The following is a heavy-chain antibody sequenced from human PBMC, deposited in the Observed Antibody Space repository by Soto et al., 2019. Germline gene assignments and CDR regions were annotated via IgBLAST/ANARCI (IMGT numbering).Heavy chain of an antibody. V-gene: IGHV1-46*01. Sequence: ASVKVPCRASGYTFTSYYMHWVRQAPGQGLEWMGIINPSGGSTSYAQKFQGRVTMTRDTSTSTVYMELSSLRSEDTAVYYCAREDMEDKYYYYGMDVWGQGTTVTVSS. CDR1: GYTFTSYY. CDR3: AREDMEDKYYYYGMDV. D-gene: IGHD1-1*01. CDR2: INPSGGST. J-gene: IGHJ6*02.